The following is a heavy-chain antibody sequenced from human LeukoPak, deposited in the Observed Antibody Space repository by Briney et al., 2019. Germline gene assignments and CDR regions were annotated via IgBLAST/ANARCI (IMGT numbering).Heavy chain of an antibody. CDR2: IKDDGSEK. CDR1: GFTFSTYW. J-gene: IGHJ4*02. D-gene: IGHD3-9*01. CDR3: ARGLIYFEV. Sequence: GGSLRLSCAASGFTFSTYWMTWVRQAPGKGLEWVANIKDDGSEKSYEDSVKGRFTISRDNANNAAYLQMDTLRVEDTAVYYCARGLIYFEVWGQGTLVSVSS. V-gene: IGHV3-7*04.